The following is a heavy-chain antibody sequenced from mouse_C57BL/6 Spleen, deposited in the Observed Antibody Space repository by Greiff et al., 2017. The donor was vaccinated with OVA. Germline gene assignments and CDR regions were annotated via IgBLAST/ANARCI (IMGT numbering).Heavy chain of an antibody. CDR2: ISDGGSYT. V-gene: IGHV5-4*03. Sequence: EVKLVESGGGLVKPGGSLTLSCAASGFTFRSYALSWVRQTPEKRLEWVATISDGGSYTYYPDNVKGRFTISRDNAKNNLYLQMSHLKSEDTAMYYCARGDFDDWGQGTTLTVSS. CDR3: ARGDFDD. CDR1: GFTFRSYA. J-gene: IGHJ2*01.